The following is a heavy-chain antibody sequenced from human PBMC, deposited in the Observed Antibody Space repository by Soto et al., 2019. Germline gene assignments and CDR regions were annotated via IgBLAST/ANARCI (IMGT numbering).Heavy chain of an antibody. CDR2: IYPSDSDA. CDR3: ARGGYYYDRSGPSDY. J-gene: IGHJ4*02. V-gene: IGHV5-51*01. D-gene: IGHD3-22*01. Sequence: GESLKISCKGSGYSFTTYWIGWVRQMPGKGLEWMGIIYPSDSDARYSPSFQGQVTISADKSISTAYLQWSSLKASDTAIYYCARGGYYYDRSGPSDYWGQGTLVTVSS. CDR1: GYSFTTYW.